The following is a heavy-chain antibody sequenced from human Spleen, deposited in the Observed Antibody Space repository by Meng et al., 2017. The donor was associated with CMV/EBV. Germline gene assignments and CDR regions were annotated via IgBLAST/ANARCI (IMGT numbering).Heavy chain of an antibody. CDR1: GFTFSTYG. CDR3: ARDFMWGFDH. V-gene: IGHV3-30*02. J-gene: IGHJ4*02. Sequence: VVSGGGRVPPGGSLRPSCAASGFTFSTYGMHWVRQISGKGLEWVVFLRFDGSQEFFADSVKGRFTISRDISKSSLYLQMTSLRDEDTAVYYCARDFMWGFDHWGQGTLVTVSS. D-gene: IGHD7-27*01. CDR2: LRFDGSQE.